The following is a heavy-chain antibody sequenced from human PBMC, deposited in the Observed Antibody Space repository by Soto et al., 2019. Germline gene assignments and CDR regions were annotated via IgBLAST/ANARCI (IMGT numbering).Heavy chain of an antibody. CDR1: GGSISSGGYY. CDR2: IYNSVCT. CDR3: ARDPAP. Sequence: QVQLQESGPGLVKASQTLSLTCTVSGGSISSGGYYWSWIRQHPGKGLEWIGYIYNSVCTYYNPALKILVTMSADTSKYQFSLNLSSVTDADTAVYYCARDPAPWGQGTLVTVSS. V-gene: IGHV4-31*01. J-gene: IGHJ5*02.